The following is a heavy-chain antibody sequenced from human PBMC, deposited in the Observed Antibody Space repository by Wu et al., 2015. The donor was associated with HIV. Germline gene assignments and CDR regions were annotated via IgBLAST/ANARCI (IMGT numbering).Heavy chain of an antibody. J-gene: IGHJ6*03. CDR3: ALRGGXGVVVPGATYYYYYMGV. Sequence: QVQLVQSGAEVKKPGSSMKVSCKASGGTFNSYVISWVRQAPGQGLEWMGGIIPIFGTANFAQKFQGRLTIAADESTSTVYMELSSLRSEDTAVYYCALRGGXGVVVPGATYYYYYMGVWGKGTTVTVSS. CDR2: IIPIFGTA. CDR1: GGTFNSYV. D-gene: IGHD2-2*01. V-gene: IGHV1-69*12.